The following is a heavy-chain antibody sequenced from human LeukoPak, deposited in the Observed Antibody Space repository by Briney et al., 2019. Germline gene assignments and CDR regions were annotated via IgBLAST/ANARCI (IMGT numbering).Heavy chain of an antibody. CDR2: INPSGGST. J-gene: IGHJ6*03. CDR1: GYTFTSYY. Sequence: ASVKVSCTASGYTFTSYYMHWMRQAPGQGLEWMGIINPSGGSTSYAQKFQGRVTMTRDMSTSTVYMELSSLRSEDTAVYYCARANYYYYYMDVWGKGTTVTVSS. V-gene: IGHV1-46*01. CDR3: ARANYYYYYMDV.